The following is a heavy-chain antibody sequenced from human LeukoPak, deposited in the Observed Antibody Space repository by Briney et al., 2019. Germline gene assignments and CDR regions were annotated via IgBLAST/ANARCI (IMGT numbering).Heavy chain of an antibody. Sequence: GGSLRLSCAAPGFTFSSYAMHWVREAPGKGLEWVAVISYDGSNKYYADSGKGRFTISRDNSKNTLYLQMNSLRAEDTAVYYCARDHWGGFNYGFDYWGQGTLVTVSS. D-gene: IGHD5-18*01. CDR1: GFTFSSYA. CDR3: ARDHWGGFNYGFDY. V-gene: IGHV3-30*04. CDR2: ISYDGSNK. J-gene: IGHJ4*02.